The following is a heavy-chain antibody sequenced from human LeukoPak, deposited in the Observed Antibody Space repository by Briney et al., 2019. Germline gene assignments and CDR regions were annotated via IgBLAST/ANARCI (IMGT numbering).Heavy chain of an antibody. Sequence: SETLSLTCTVSGGSISSYYWSWIRQPPGKGLEWIGYIYYSGSANYNPSLKSRVTISVDTSKNQFSLKLSSVTAADTAVYYCARRTRPQSSIAAAANDAFDIWGQGTMVTVSS. CDR3: ARRTRPQSSIAAAANDAFDI. D-gene: IGHD6-13*01. CDR2: IYYSGSA. CDR1: GGSISSYY. V-gene: IGHV4-59*01. J-gene: IGHJ3*02.